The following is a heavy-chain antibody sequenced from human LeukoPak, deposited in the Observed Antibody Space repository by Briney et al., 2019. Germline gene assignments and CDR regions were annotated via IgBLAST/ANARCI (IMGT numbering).Heavy chain of an antibody. Sequence: SETLSLTCTVSGGSISSYYWSWIRQPPGKGLEWVGEINHSGSTNYNPSLKSRVTISVDTSKNQFSLKLSSVTAADTAVYYCARGNYGDYDRVSDYWGQGTLVTVSS. CDR1: GGSISSYY. CDR2: INHSGST. CDR3: ARGNYGDYDRVSDY. V-gene: IGHV4-34*01. J-gene: IGHJ4*02. D-gene: IGHD4-17*01.